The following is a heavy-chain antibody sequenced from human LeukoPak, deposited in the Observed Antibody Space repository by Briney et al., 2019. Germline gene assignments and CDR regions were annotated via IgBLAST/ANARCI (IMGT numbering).Heavy chain of an antibody. D-gene: IGHD3-22*01. J-gene: IGHJ4*02. V-gene: IGHV3-21*01. Sequence: GGSLRLSCAASGFTFSSYSMNWVRQAPGKGLEWVSSISTSSSYIYYADSVKGRFTISRDNAKNSLYLQMSSLRAEDTAVYYCAREQLKYYYDSSGYSDYWGQGTLVTVSS. CDR1: GFTFSSYS. CDR3: AREQLKYYYDSSGYSDY. CDR2: ISTSSSYI.